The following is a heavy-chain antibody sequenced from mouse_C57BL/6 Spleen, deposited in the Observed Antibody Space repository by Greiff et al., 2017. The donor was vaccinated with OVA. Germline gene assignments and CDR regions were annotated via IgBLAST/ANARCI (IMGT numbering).Heavy chain of an antibody. Sequence: QVQLQQPGAELVMPGASVKLSCKASGYTFTSYWMHWVKQRPGQGLEWIGEIDPSDSYTNYNQKFKGKSTLTVEKSSSTAYMQLSSLTSEDSAVYYCARTGSSYRYFEVWGTGTTVTVSS. CDR3: ARTGSSYRYFEV. V-gene: IGHV1-69*01. CDR2: IDPSDSYT. CDR1: GYTFTSYW. D-gene: IGHD1-1*01. J-gene: IGHJ1*03.